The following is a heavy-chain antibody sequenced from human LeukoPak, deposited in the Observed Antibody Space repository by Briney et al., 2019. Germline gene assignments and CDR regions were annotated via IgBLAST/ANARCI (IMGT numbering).Heavy chain of an antibody. CDR2: NYYSGST. J-gene: IGHJ4*02. D-gene: IGHD3-22*01. Sequence: SETLSLTCTVSGGSISSYYWSWVRQPPGKGLEWIGYNYYSGSTNYNPSLKSRVTISVDTSKNQVSLKLSSVTAADTAVYYCARDQGANYYDSSGYFDYWGQGTLVTVSS. V-gene: IGHV4-59*01. CDR1: GGSISSYY. CDR3: ARDQGANYYDSSGYFDY.